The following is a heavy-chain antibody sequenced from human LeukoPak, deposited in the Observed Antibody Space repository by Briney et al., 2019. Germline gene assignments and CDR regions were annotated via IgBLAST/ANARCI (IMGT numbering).Heavy chain of an antibody. CDR3: AKDWAGNHYFDY. D-gene: IGHD1-14*01. Sequence: PGRSLRLSCAASGLTFNTYAMHWVRQAPGKGLEWVSGISWDSGAIGYADSVKGRFVISRDNTKSSLYLQMNSLRAEDTALYYCAKDWAGNHYFDYWGQGTLVTVSS. V-gene: IGHV3-9*01. J-gene: IGHJ4*02. CDR1: GLTFNTYA. CDR2: ISWDSGAI.